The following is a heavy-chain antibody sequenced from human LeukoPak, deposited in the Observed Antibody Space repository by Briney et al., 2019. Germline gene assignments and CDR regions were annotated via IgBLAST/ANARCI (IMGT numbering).Heavy chain of an antibody. Sequence: SETLSLTCTCSGGSISRYYWSWIRQPPGKGLEGIGYIYYSGSTNYNPCRKSRVTISVDTANTQFSLKLSSVTAADTAVYYCARGLLNTYCGGDCHPGNWFDPRGQGTLVTVSS. CDR2: IYYSGST. D-gene: IGHD2-21*02. V-gene: IGHV4-59*01. CDR3: ARGLLNTYCGGDCHPGNWFDP. J-gene: IGHJ5*02. CDR1: GGSISRYY.